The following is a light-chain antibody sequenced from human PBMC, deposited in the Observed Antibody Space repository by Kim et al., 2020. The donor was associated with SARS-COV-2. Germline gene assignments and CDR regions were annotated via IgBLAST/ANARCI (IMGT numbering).Light chain of an antibody. Sequence: ASVGDRVTITCRASQSISGLLAWYQQKPGKAPKLLIYEASTLKSGVPSRFSGSGSGTEFTLTTSSLQPDDFATYYCQQYRSYPWTFGQGTKGDIK. V-gene: IGKV1-5*03. J-gene: IGKJ1*01. CDR1: QSISGL. CDR2: EAS. CDR3: QQYRSYPWT.